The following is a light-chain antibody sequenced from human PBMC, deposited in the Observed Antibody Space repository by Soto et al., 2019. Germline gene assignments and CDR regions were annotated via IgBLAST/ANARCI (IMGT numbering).Light chain of an antibody. V-gene: IGLV2-11*01. CDR2: DVS. CDR1: SSDFGGYNY. Sequence: QSVLTQPRSVSGSPGQSVTTSCTGTSSDFGGYNYVSWYQHHPGKAPKLMIYDVSERPSGVPDRFSGSKSGNTASPTISGLQAEDEADYYCCSYAGTFYVFGTGTKVTVL. J-gene: IGLJ1*01. CDR3: CSYAGTFYV.